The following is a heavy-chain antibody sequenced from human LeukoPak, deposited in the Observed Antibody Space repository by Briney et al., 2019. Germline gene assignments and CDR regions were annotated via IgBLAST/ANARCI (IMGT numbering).Heavy chain of an antibody. V-gene: IGHV3-30*18. D-gene: IGHD4-17*01. CDR3: AKITMVTTPNY. CDR1: GFTFSSYG. CDR2: ISYDGSNK. J-gene: IGHJ4*02. Sequence: GSLRLSCAASGFTFSSYGMHWVRQAPGKGLEWVAVISYDGSNKYYADSVKGRFTISRDNSKNTLYLQMNNLRAEDTAVYYCAKITMVTTPNYWGQGTLVTVSS.